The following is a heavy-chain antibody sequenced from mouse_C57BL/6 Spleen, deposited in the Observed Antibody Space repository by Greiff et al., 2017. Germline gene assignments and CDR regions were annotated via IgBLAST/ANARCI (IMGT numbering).Heavy chain of an antibody. V-gene: IGHV2-3*01. J-gene: IGHJ1*03. CDR3: AKPPYYGSSYPYWYFDV. CDR1: GFSLTSYG. D-gene: IGHD1-1*01. Sequence: QVQLKQSGPGLVAPSQCLSITCTASGFSLTSYGVSWVRQPPGKGLEWLGVIWGDGSTNNHSALISRLNIRKDNPKSQVFLKLNSLQTDATATYYCAKPPYYGSSYPYWYFDVWGTGTTVTVSS. CDR2: IWGDGST.